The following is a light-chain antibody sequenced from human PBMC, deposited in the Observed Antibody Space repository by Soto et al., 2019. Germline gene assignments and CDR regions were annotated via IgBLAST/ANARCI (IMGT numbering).Light chain of an antibody. CDR3: SFWDDSLNGVV. CDR1: TSNIGSNT. J-gene: IGLJ2*01. V-gene: IGLV1-44*01. Sequence: QSVLTQPPSASGTPGQRLTISCFGSTSNIGSNTVNWYQHLPGTAPKLLIYSNNQRPSGVPGRFSGSKSGTSASLAISGLQSEDEADYYCSFWDDSLNGVVFGGGTKLTVL. CDR2: SNN.